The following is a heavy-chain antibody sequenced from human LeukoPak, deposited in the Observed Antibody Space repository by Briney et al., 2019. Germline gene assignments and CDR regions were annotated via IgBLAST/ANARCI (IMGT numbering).Heavy chain of an antibody. CDR3: VRDPKNSSSFLYYYYYGMDV. D-gene: IGHD6-6*01. V-gene: IGHV3-30-3*01. J-gene: IGHJ6*02. CDR2: ISYDGSNK. CDR1: GFTFSSYA. Sequence: GGSLRLSCAASGFTFSSYAMHWVRQAPGKGLEWVAVISYDGSNKYYADSVKGRFTISRDNSKNTLYLQMNSLRAEDTAVYYCVRDPKNSSSFLYYYYYGMDVWGQGTTVTVSS.